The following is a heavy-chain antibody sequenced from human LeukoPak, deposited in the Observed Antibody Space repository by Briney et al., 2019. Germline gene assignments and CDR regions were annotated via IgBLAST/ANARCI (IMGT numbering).Heavy chain of an antibody. Sequence: GSVKVSCKVSGYTLTELSMHWVRQAPGKGLEWMGGFDPEDGETIYAQKFQGRVTITEDTSTDTAYMELSSLRSEDTAVYYCATAGSSSSGGSWFDPWGQGTLVTVSS. CDR3: ATAGSSSSGGSWFDP. CDR2: FDPEDGET. D-gene: IGHD6-6*01. J-gene: IGHJ5*02. V-gene: IGHV1-24*01. CDR1: GYTLTELS.